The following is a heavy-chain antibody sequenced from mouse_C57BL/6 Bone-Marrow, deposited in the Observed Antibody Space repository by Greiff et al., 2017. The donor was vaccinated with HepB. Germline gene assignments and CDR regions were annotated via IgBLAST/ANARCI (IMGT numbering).Heavy chain of an antibody. CDR3: ARGDYDGGLFFDY. V-gene: IGHV1-80*01. CDR1: GYAFSSYW. CDR2: IYPGDGDT. J-gene: IGHJ2*01. D-gene: IGHD2-4*01. Sequence: QVQLQQSGAELVKPGASVKISCKASGYAFSSYWMNWVKQRPGKGLEWIGQIYPGDGDTNYNGKFKGKATLTADKSSSTAYMQLSSLTSEDSAVYFCARGDYDGGLFFDYWGQGTTLTVSS.